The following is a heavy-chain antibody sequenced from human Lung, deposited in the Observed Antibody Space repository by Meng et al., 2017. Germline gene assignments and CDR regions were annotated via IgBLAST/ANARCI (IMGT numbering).Heavy chain of an antibody. CDR1: GFTFCNAW. V-gene: IGHV3-15*01. CDR2: MKSNVDGGTV. CDR3: TGHIDY. Sequence: EVQVVGAGGGMVKRARSIRLSCAGSGFTFCNAWMTWVRQAPGEGLEWIGRMKSNVDGGTVYYAAALKGRFFISRDDSKNMLYLQMNSLKSEDTAVYYCTGHIDYWGHGTLVTVSS. J-gene: IGHJ4*01.